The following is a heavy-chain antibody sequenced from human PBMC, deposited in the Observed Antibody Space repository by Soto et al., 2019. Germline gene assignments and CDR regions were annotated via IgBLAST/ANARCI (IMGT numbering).Heavy chain of an antibody. V-gene: IGHV1-3*01. CDR2: INAGNGNT. D-gene: IGHD3-10*01. CDR1: GYTFTSYA. J-gene: IGHJ4*02. Sequence: GASVKVSCKASGYTFTSYAMHWVRQAPGQRLEWMGWINAGNGNTKYSQKFQGRVTITRDTSASTAYMELSSLRSEDTAVYYCASKYYYGSGSYYSHDHLWPIDYWGQGTLVTVSS. CDR3: ASKYYYGSGSYYSHDHLWPIDY.